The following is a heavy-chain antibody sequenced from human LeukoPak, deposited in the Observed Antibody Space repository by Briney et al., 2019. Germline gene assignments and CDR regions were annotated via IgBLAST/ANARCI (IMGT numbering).Heavy chain of an antibody. V-gene: IGHV3-23*01. CDR1: GITLSNYG. J-gene: IGHJ4*02. D-gene: IGHD3-22*01. CDR3: AKRGVVIRVILVGFHKEAYYFDS. CDR2: ISDSGGRT. Sequence: GGSLRLSCAVSGITLSNYGMSWVRHAPGKGLEWVAGISDSGGRTNYADSVKGRFTISRDNPKNTLYLQMNSLRAEDMTVYFCAKRGVVIRVILVGFHKEAYYFDSWGQGALVTVSS.